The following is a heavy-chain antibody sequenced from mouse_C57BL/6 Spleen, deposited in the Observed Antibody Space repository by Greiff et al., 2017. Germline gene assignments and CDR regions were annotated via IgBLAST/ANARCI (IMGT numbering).Heavy chain of an antibody. CDR2: ISYDGSN. Sequence: EVQLVESGPGLAKPSQSLSLTCSVTGYSITSGYYWNWIRQFPGNKLEWMGYISYDGSNNYNPSLKNRISITRDTSKNQFFLKLNSVTTEDTATYYCASGRGFDYWGQGTTLTVSS. J-gene: IGHJ2*01. CDR1: GYSITSGYY. CDR3: ASGRGFDY. V-gene: IGHV3-6*01.